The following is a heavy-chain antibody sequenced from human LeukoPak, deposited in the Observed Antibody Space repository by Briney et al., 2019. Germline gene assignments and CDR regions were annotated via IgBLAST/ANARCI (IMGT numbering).Heavy chain of an antibody. J-gene: IGHJ5*02. CDR3: ARDPHFGSGSYYNSNWFDP. CDR2: ISAYKGET. CDR1: GYTFTSYG. D-gene: IGHD3-10*01. Sequence: ASVKVSCKASGYTFTSYGISWVRQAPGQGLEWMGWISAYKGETKYVQKFQGRVTMTTDTSTSTAYMELRSLRSDDAAVYYCARDPHFGSGSYYNSNWFDPWGQGTLVTVSS. V-gene: IGHV1-18*01.